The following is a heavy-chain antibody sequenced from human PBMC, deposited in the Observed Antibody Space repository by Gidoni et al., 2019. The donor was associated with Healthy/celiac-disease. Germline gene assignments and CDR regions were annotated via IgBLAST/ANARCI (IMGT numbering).Heavy chain of an antibody. CDR3: AKDPDTAMGRGDY. D-gene: IGHD5-18*01. Sequence: TFSSYAMSWVRQAPGKGLEWVSAISGSGGSTYYADSVKGRFTISRDNSKNTLYRQMNSLRAEDTAVYYCAKDPDTAMGRGDYWGQGTLVTVSS. CDR2: ISGSGGST. J-gene: IGHJ4*02. V-gene: IGHV3-23*01. CDR1: TFSSYA.